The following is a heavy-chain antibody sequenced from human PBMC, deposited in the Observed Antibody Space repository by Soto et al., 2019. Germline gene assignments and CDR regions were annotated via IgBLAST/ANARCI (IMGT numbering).Heavy chain of an antibody. CDR2: IYYSGST. D-gene: IGHD6-13*01. CDR1: GGSVSSGSYY. Sequence: SETLSLTCTVSGGSVSSGSYYWSWIRQPPGKGLEWIGYIYYSGSTNYNPSLKSRVTISVDTSKNQFSLKLSSVTAADTAVYYCARVRYSSSWTWFDPWGQGTLVTVSS. J-gene: IGHJ5*02. CDR3: ARVRYSSSWTWFDP. V-gene: IGHV4-61*01.